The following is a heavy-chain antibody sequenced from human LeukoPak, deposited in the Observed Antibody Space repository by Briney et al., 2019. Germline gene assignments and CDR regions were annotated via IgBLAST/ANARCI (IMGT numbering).Heavy chain of an antibody. D-gene: IGHD1-26*01. CDR2: IYHSGST. CDR1: GGPISSSNW. Sequence: SGTLSLTCAVSGGPISSSNWRSWVRQPPGKGLEWIGEIYHSGSTNYNPSLKSRVTISVDKSKNQFSLKLSSVTAADTAVYYCARGERSGSYLLIDYWGQGTLVTVSS. V-gene: IGHV4-4*02. J-gene: IGHJ4*02. CDR3: ARGERSGSYLLIDY.